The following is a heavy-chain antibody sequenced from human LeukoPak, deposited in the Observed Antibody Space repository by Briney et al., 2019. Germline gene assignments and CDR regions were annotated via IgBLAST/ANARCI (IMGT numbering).Heavy chain of an antibody. D-gene: IGHD2-2*01. V-gene: IGHV4-38-2*02. Sequence: PSETLSLTCTVSGYSISSGNYWGWIRQPPGTGLEWIGSIHHSGNTHYSPSLRSRTTISVDTSSNRFSLNLRSVTAADTAVYYCARINYCSTIKCPGWFDPWGQGTLVTVSS. J-gene: IGHJ5*02. CDR2: IHHSGNT. CDR1: GYSISSGNY. CDR3: ARINYCSTIKCPGWFDP.